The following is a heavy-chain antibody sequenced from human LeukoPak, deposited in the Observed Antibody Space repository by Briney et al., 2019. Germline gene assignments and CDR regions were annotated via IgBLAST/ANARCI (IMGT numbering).Heavy chain of an antibody. CDR3: ARFSGNYPFDAFDI. J-gene: IGHJ3*02. CDR1: GGSFSGYY. Sequence: SETLSLTCAVYGGSFSGYYWSYIRQPPGKGLEWIGYIYYSGSTNYNPSLKSRVSLSVDTSKNQFSLNLSSVTAADTAVYYCARFSGNYPFDAFDIWGQGTMVTVSS. CDR2: IYYSGST. D-gene: IGHD1-26*01. V-gene: IGHV4-59*01.